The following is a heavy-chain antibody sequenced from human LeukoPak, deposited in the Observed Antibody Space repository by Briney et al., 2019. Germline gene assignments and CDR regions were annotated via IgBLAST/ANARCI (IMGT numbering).Heavy chain of an antibody. V-gene: IGHV3-23*01. Sequence: GGSLRLSCAASGFSFNSYAMSWVRQAPGKGPEWVSAIGGRGGSTYYADSLGGRFTISRDNSKDMVYLQMNSLKVEDTATYYCGKEGGAWGQGTKVTVSS. CDR3: GKEGGA. CDR1: GFSFNSYA. J-gene: IGHJ5*02. D-gene: IGHD3-16*01. CDR2: IGGRGGST.